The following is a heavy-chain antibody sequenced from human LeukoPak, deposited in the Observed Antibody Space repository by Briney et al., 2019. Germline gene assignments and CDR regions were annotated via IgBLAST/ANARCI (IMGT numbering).Heavy chain of an antibody. V-gene: IGHV3-15*01. Sequence: PGGSLRLSCAVSGSIFSSYAMSWVRQAPGKGLEWVGRIKSKTDGGTTDYAAPVKGRFTISRDDSKNTLYLQMNSLKTEDTAVYYCTTDDYGMDVWGQGTTVTVSS. CDR2: IKSKTDGGTT. CDR3: TTDDYGMDV. CDR1: GSIFSSYA. J-gene: IGHJ6*02.